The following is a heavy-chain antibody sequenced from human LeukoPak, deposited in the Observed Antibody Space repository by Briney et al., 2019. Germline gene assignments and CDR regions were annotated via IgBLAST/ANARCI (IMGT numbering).Heavy chain of an antibody. J-gene: IGHJ4*02. CDR2: INPNSGGT. V-gene: IGHV1-2*02. Sequence: ASVKVSCKASGYTFTGYYMHWVRQAPGQGLEWMGWINPNSGGTNYAQKFQGRITLTTDTSTSTDYMELGALRSEDTAVYYCARDSTRWSFDYWGQGTLVTVSS. CDR3: ARDSTRWSFDY. D-gene: IGHD6-13*01. CDR1: GYTFTGYY.